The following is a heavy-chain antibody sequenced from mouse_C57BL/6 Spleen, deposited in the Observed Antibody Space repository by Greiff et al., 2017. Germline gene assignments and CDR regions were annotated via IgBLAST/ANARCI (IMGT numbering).Heavy chain of an antibody. CDR1: GYTFTDYY. CDR2: INPNNGGT. CDR3: ANYYGY. Sequence: EVKLQESGPELVKPGASVKISCKASGYTFTDYYMNWVKQSHGKSLEWIGDINPNNGGTSYNQKFKGKATLTVDKSSSTAYMELRSLTSEDSAVYYCANYYGYWGQGTLVTVSA. V-gene: IGHV1-26*01. D-gene: IGHD1-1*01. J-gene: IGHJ3*01.